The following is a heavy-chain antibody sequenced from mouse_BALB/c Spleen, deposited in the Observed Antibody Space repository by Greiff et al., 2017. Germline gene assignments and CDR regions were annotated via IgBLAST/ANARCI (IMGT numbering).Heavy chain of an antibody. V-gene: IGHV1-54*01. J-gene: IGHJ3*01. CDR1: GYAFTNYL. D-gene: IGHD1-1*01. Sequence: VQLQQSGAELVRPGTSVKVSCKASGYAFTNYLMEWVKQRPGQGLEWIGVINPGSGGTNYNEKFKGKATLTADTSSSTAYMQLSSLTSDDSAVYVYYRSRGGSHSWFAYWGQGTLVTVSA. CDR2: INPGSGGT. CDR3: YRSRGGSHSWFAY.